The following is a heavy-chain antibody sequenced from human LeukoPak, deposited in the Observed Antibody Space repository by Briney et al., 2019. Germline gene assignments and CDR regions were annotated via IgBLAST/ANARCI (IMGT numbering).Heavy chain of an antibody. Sequence: GGSLRLSCAASGFTVSSNYMSWVRQAPGKGLEWVSVIYSGGSTYYADSVKGRFTISRDNSKNTLDLQMHSLRAEDTAVYYCAREYSGHDLGWFDPWGQGTLVTVSS. V-gene: IGHV3-66*01. J-gene: IGHJ5*02. D-gene: IGHD5-12*01. CDR1: GFTVSSNY. CDR3: AREYSGHDLGWFDP. CDR2: IYSGGST.